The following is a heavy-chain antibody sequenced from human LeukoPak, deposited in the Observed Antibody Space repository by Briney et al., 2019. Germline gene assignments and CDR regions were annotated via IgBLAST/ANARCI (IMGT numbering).Heavy chain of an antibody. V-gene: IGHV3-48*03. D-gene: IGHD1-26*01. CDR1: GLTFSSYE. CDR2: ISSSGSTI. Sequence: GGSLRLSCAASGLTFSSYEMNWVRQAPGKGLEWVSYISSSGSTIYYADSVKGRFTISRDNAKNSLYLQMNSLRAEDTAVYYCARENSGSYYQFDYWGQGTLVTVSS. CDR3: ARENSGSYYQFDY. J-gene: IGHJ4*02.